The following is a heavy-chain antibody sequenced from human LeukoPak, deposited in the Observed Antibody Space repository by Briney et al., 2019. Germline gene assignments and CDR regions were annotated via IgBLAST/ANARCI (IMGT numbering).Heavy chain of an antibody. D-gene: IGHD3-10*01. Sequence: GGSLRLSCAASGFTFSSYWMSWVRQAPGKGLEWVSVIYSGGSTYYADSVKGRFTISRDNSKNTLYLQMNSLRAEDTAVYYCARVLLGTFDYWGQGTLVTVSS. V-gene: IGHV3-66*01. CDR3: ARVLLGTFDY. CDR1: GFTFSSYW. CDR2: IYSGGST. J-gene: IGHJ4*02.